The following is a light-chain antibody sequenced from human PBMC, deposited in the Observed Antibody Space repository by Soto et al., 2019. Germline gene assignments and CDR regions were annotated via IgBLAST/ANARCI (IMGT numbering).Light chain of an antibody. CDR3: MQSVHWPLYT. Sequence: DVVMTQSPLFLPVTLGQPASISCRSSLSLAYIDGNTYLHWFQQRPGQSPRRLIYNLSSRDSGVPDRFSGSGSGTDFTLKISRVEAEDVGVYYCMQSVHWPLYTFGQGTKLEIK. CDR1: LSLAYIDGNTY. V-gene: IGKV2-30*01. J-gene: IGKJ2*01. CDR2: NLS.